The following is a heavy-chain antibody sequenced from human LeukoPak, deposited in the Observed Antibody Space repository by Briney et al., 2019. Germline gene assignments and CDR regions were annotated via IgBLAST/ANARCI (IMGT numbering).Heavy chain of an antibody. V-gene: IGHV4-59*12. J-gene: IGHJ4*02. CDR3: ARVGGSGSYYNLFDY. D-gene: IGHD3-10*01. Sequence: SETLSLTCTVSGGSISSYYWSWIRQPPGKGLEWVGYIYYSGSTNYNPSLKSRVTISVDTSKNQFSLKLSSVTAADTAVYYCARVGGSGSYYNLFDYWGQGTLVTVSS. CDR1: GGSISSYY. CDR2: IYYSGST.